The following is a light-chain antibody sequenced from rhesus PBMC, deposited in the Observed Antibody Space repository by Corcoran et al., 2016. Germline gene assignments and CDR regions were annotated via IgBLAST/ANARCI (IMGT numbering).Light chain of an antibody. J-gene: IGKJ3*01. V-gene: IGKV3-42*02. Sequence: EIVMTQSPATLSLSPGERATLSCRASQSVGSTLACYQQKPGQAPRLLIYYASSRATGIPDRFSGSGSGTEFTLTISSLDPEDVGVYYCQKYNDWPFTFGPGTKLDIK. CDR1: QSVGST. CDR3: QKYNDWPFT. CDR2: YAS.